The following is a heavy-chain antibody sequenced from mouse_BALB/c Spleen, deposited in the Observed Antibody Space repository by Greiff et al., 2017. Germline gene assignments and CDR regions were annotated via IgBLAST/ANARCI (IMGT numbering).Heavy chain of an antibody. CDR1: GFTFSSYA. Sequence: EVKLVESGGGLVKPGGSLKLSCAASGFTFSSYAMSWVRQSPEKRLEWVAEISSGGSYTYYPDTVTGRFTISRDNAKNTLYLEMSSLRSEDTAMYYCARVYGNFPSWFAYWGQGTLVTVSA. CDR2: ISSGGSYT. J-gene: IGHJ3*01. V-gene: IGHV5-9-4*01. CDR3: ARVYGNFPSWFAY. D-gene: IGHD2-1*01.